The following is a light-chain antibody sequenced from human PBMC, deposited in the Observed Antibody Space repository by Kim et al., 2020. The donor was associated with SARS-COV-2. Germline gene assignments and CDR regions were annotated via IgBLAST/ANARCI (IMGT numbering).Light chain of an antibody. CDR2: TTN. J-gene: IGLJ3*02. V-gene: IGLV10-54*04. Sequence: QTATLTCTGDKNNVGNYGAAWLQQHQGHPPTLLSYTTNNRPSAISERFSASRSGNTASLTITGLQPEDEADYYCSSWDSSLNAWVFGGGTQLTVL. CDR3: SSWDSSLNAWV. CDR1: KNNVGNYG.